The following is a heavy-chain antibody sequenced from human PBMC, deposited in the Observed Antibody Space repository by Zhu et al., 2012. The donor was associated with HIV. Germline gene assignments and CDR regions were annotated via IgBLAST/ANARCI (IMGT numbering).Heavy chain of an antibody. CDR1: GFAFSNAW. CDR3: TTVEGIAAAVSWFDP. D-gene: IGHD6-13*01. Sequence: EVQLVESGGGLVKPGGSLRLSCAASGFAFSNAWMSWVRQAPGKGLEWVGRIKSKTDGGTTDYAAPVKGRFTISRDDPKNTLYLQMNSLKTEDTAVYYCTTVEGIAAAVSWFDPWGQGTLVTVSS. J-gene: IGHJ5*02. V-gene: IGHV3-15*01. CDR2: IKSKTDGGTT.